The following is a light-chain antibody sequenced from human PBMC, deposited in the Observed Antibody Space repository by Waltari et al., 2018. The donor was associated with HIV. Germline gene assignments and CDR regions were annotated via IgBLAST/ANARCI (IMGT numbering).Light chain of an antibody. J-gene: IGLJ2*01. CDR3: ASFTVDNTVI. CDR1: DSDFGLYKL. V-gene: IGLV2-14*03. CDR2: DVD. Sequence: AVTQPASVSGLPGQSTTISCTGDDSDFGLYKLVSWYQQHSGRPPRLILYDVDSRASGVSDRFSGSMSGNTASLTISGLRAEDEGHYYCASFTVDNTVIFGGGTEVTVL.